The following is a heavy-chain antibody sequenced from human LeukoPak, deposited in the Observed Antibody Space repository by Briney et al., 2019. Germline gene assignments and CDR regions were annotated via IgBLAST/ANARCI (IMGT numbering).Heavy chain of an antibody. V-gene: IGHV3-66*01. CDR1: GFTFNNAW. J-gene: IGHJ4*02. D-gene: IGHD6-19*01. CDR2: IYSSGGT. CDR3: ARDSSGPLY. Sequence: GGSLRLSCAASGFTFNNAWLSWVRQAPGKGLEWVSVIYSSGGTYYADSVKGRFTISRDNSKNTLYLQMNSLSAEDTAVYYCARDSSGPLYWGQGTLVTVSS.